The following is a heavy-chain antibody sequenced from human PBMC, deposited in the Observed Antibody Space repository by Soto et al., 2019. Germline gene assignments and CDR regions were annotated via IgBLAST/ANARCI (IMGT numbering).Heavy chain of an antibody. V-gene: IGHV5-10-1*01. J-gene: IGHJ6*02. CDR3: ARQDGYYRSYYYGLDF. D-gene: IGHD1-26*01. Sequence: GESLKISCKGSGYTFTSSWISWVRQMPGKGLEWMGKIDPSDSYTNYSPSFQGHVSISADRSISTVYLQWSSLKASDTAMYYCARQDGYYRSYYYGLDFWGQGTTVTVSS. CDR2: IDPSDSYT. CDR1: GYTFTSSW.